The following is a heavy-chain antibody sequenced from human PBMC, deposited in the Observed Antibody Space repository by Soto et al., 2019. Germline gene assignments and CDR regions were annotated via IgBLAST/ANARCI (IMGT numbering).Heavy chain of an antibody. Sequence: TLSLTCTVSGGSISSVGYYWSWIRQHPGKGLEWIGYIYYSGSTYYNPSLKSRVTISVDTSKNQFSLKLSSVTAADTAVYYCARDRCSGGSCLYGMDVWGEGNTVKVCS. J-gene: IGHJ6*01. V-gene: IGHV4-31*03. D-gene: IGHD2-15*01. CDR2: IYYSGST. CDR1: GGSISSVGYY. CDR3: ARDRCSGGSCLYGMDV.